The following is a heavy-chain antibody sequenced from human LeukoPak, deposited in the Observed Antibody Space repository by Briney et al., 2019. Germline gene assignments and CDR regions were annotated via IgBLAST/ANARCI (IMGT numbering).Heavy chain of an antibody. CDR1: GYTFTGYY. CDR2: IIPIFGTA. D-gene: IGHD6-19*01. CDR3: ARDASGSGWLDY. Sequence: SVKVSCKASGYTFTGYYMHWVRQAPGQGLEWMGGIIPIFGTANYAQKFQGRVTITTDESTSTAYMELSSLRSEDTAVYYCARDASGSGWLDYWGQGTLVTVSS. V-gene: IGHV1-69*05. J-gene: IGHJ4*02.